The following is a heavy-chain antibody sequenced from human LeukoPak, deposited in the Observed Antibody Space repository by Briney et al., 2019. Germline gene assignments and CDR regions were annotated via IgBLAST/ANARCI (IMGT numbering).Heavy chain of an antibody. J-gene: IGHJ1*01. Sequence: SVNVSCKACVGTFSSYAISWVRQAPGQGLEWMGGIIPIFGTANYAQKFQGRVTITADKSTSTAYMELSSLRSEDTAVYYCARVIYDSSGYYHFQHWGQGTLVTVSS. D-gene: IGHD3-22*01. CDR3: ARVIYDSSGYYHFQH. CDR2: IIPIFGTA. CDR1: VGTFSSYA. V-gene: IGHV1-69*06.